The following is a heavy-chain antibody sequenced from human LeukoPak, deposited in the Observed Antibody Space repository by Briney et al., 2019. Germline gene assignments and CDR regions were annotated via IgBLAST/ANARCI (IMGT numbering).Heavy chain of an antibody. CDR1: GFTFSSYE. CDR2: ISSSGSTI. Sequence: GGSLRLSCAASGFTFSSYEMNWVRQAPGKGLEWVSYISSSGSTIYYADSVKGRFTISRDNAKNSLYLQMNSLRAEDTAVYYCAREDPDIGTDYWGQGTLVTVSS. J-gene: IGHJ4*02. CDR3: AREDPDIGTDY. V-gene: IGHV3-48*03. D-gene: IGHD2-15*01.